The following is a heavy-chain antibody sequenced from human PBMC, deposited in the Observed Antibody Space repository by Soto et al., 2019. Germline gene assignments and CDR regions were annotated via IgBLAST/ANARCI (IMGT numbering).Heavy chain of an antibody. V-gene: IGHV3-21*01. J-gene: IGHJ2*01. CDR1: GFSFSAYS. Sequence: GGTLRLSCIGSGFSFSAYSMNWVRQAPGKGLEWVSSIKVGSSRIYQPDSMKGRFTISRDAARNSVYLQINSLRAEDTALYVWVRRPKFGVRGGVWGRDTQVRISS. CDR3: VRRPKFGVRGGV. CDR2: IKVGSSRI. D-gene: IGHD3-16*01.